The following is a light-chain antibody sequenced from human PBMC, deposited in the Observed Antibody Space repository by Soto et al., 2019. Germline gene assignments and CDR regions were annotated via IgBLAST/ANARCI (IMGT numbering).Light chain of an antibody. CDR1: QSISSW. CDR2: AAS. V-gene: IGKV1-5*01. Sequence: DIQMTQSPSTLSASVGDRVTITCRASQSISSWLAWYQQKPGKSPKLLIYAASTLQSGVPSRFSGSGSGTEFTLTISRLQPEDFATYYCQQLNSYPITFGQGTRLEI. J-gene: IGKJ5*01. CDR3: QQLNSYPIT.